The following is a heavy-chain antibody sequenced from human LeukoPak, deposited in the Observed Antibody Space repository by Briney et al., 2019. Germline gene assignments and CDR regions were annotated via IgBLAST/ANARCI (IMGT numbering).Heavy chain of an antibody. CDR1: GGTFSSDT. Sequence: SVKVSCKASGGTFSSDTISWVRQAPGQSLEWMGGFVPIFATTHFAQKFRDRVTFTADDSTGTAYMELSSLRSDDTAMYYCARHQEAAAASGYFDYWGQGTLVTVSS. J-gene: IGHJ4*02. CDR2: FVPIFATT. D-gene: IGHD6-13*01. CDR3: ARHQEAAAASGYFDY. V-gene: IGHV1-69*13.